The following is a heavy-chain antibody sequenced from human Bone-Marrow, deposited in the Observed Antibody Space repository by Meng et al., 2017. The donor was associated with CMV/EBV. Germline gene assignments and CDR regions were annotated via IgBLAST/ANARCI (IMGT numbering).Heavy chain of an antibody. CDR2: IKPNSGNT. CDR1: GYFFSDHF. J-gene: IGHJ4*02. D-gene: IGHD3-16*01. CDR3: ARDHHWGADY. Sequence: ASVKVSCKASGYFFSDHFMHWVRQAPGQGLEWMGWIKPNSGNTNYAQNFQGRVTMTSDSSITTAYMELSRLTSDDTAVYYCARDHHWGADYWGQGTLVTFSS. V-gene: IGHV1-2*02.